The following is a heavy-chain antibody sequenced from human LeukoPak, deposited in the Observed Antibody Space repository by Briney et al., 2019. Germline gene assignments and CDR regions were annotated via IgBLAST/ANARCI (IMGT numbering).Heavy chain of an antibody. Sequence: GGSLRLSCAASGFTFSSYWMSWVRQAPGKGLEWVVNIKQDGSEEYYVDSVKGRFIISRDNAKNSLYLQMNSLRAEDTAVYYCARYRFCSSTRCYRDYFDYWGQGTLVTVSS. D-gene: IGHD2-2*01. V-gene: IGHV3-7*01. CDR2: IKQDGSEE. J-gene: IGHJ4*02. CDR1: GFTFSSYW. CDR3: ARYRFCSSTRCYRDYFDY.